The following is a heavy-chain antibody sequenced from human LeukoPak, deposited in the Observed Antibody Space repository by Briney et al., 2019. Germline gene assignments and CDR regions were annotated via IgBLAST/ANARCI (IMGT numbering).Heavy chain of an antibody. CDR1: GFTFSSYA. CDR2: IIGSGGDT. V-gene: IGHV3-23*01. CDR3: AKAWAAAGTFAS. D-gene: IGHD6-13*01. J-gene: IGHJ4*02. Sequence: GGSLRLSCAASGFTFSSYAMSWVRQAPGKGLEWVSTIIGSGGDTYYADSVKGRFTISRDTSKNTLYLHMKSLRAEDTAVYYCAKAWAAAGTFASWGQGTLVAVSS.